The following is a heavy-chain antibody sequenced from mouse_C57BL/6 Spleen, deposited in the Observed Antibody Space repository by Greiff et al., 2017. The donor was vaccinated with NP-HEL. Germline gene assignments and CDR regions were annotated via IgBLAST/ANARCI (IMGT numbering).Heavy chain of an antibody. CDR3: ARSGGAMDY. CDR1: GYTFTSYW. Sequence: QVHVKQSGAELVKPGASVKMSCKASGYTFTSYWITWVKQRPGQGLEWIGDIYPGSGSTNYNEKFKSKATLTVDTSSSTAYMQLSSLTSEDSAVYYCARSGGAMDYWGQGTSVTVSS. V-gene: IGHV1-55*01. CDR2: IYPGSGST. J-gene: IGHJ4*01.